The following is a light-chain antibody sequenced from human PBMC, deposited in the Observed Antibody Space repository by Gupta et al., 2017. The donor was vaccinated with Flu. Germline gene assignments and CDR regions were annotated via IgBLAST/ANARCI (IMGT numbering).Light chain of an antibody. CDR2: EVT. J-gene: IGLJ2*01. Sequence: SALTQPPSASGSPGQSVTISCTGTSSDVGGYNFVSWYQQHPDKAPNLLIYEVTKRPSGVPDRFSGSKSGNTASLTVSGLQEEDEADYYCSSYAGSNNLVFGGGTKLTVL. CDR3: SSYAGSNNLV. V-gene: IGLV2-8*01. CDR1: SSDVGGYNF.